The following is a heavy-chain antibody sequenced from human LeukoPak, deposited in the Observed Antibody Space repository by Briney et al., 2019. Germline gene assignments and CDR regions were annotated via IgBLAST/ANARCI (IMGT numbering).Heavy chain of an antibody. J-gene: IGHJ4*02. CDR3: ARSSSGWYGWDDY. CDR2: ISSSGSTI. V-gene: IGHV3-48*03. Sequence: GGSLRLSCAASGFTFSSYEMNWVRQAPGKGLEWVSYISSSGSTIYYANSVKGRFTISRDNSKNTLYLQMGSLRAEDMAVYYCARSSSGWYGWDDYWGQGTLVTVSS. D-gene: IGHD6-19*01. CDR1: GFTFSSYE.